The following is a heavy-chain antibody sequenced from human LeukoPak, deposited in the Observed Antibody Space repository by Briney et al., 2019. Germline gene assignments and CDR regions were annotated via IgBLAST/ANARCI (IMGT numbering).Heavy chain of an antibody. CDR1: GFTFSSYW. D-gene: IGHD6-13*01. J-gene: IGHJ6*03. CDR2: IKQDGSEK. V-gene: IGHV3-7*01. CDR3: VGEGSSWSNYYYYYYMDV. Sequence: GGSLRLSCAASGFTFSSYWISWVRQARGKGLEWVANIKQDGSEKYYVDSVKGRFTISRDNAKNSLYLQMNSLRAEDTAVYYCVGEGSSWSNYYYYYYMDVWGKGTTVTVSS.